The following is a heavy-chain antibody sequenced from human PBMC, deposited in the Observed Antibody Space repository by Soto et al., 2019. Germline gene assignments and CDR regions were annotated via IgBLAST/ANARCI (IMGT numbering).Heavy chain of an antibody. CDR3: ATGNVDSMLEY. Sequence: SETLSLTCFVSDGSISTYDWWTLFRQPPGKGLEWIGKMFHSGGADYSPSLKSRVTISADSSKNHFSLRLTAVTAADTAVYYCATGNVDSMLEYWGQGTQVTVSS. CDR1: DGSISTYDW. CDR2: MFHSGGA. D-gene: IGHD3-3*01. V-gene: IGHV4-4*02. J-gene: IGHJ4*02.